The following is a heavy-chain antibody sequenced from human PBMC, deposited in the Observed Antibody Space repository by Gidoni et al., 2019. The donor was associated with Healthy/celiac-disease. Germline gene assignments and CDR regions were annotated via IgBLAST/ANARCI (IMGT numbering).Heavy chain of an antibody. CDR2: ISYDGSNK. D-gene: IGHD1-26*01. CDR1: GFTFSSYA. J-gene: IGHJ4*02. Sequence: QVQLVESGGGVVQPGRSLRLSCAASGFTFSSYAMHWVRQAPGKGLEWVAVISYDGSNKYYADSVKGRFTISRDNSKNTLYLQMNSLRAEDTAVYYCARVGATYFDYWGQGTLVTVSS. V-gene: IGHV3-30-3*01. CDR3: ARVGATYFDY.